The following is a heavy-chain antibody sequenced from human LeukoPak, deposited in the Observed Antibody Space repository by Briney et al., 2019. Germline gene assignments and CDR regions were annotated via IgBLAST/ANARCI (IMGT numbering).Heavy chain of an antibody. J-gene: IGHJ4*02. CDR3: ARDSSGSMRFDY. Sequence: ASVKVSCKASGYTFTSYYMHWVRQAPGQGLEWMGWINPNSGGTNYAQKFQGRVTMTRDTSISTAYMELSRLRSDDTAVYYCARDSSGSMRFDYWGQGTLVTVSS. D-gene: IGHD6-19*01. CDR1: GYTFTSYY. CDR2: INPNSGGT. V-gene: IGHV1-2*02.